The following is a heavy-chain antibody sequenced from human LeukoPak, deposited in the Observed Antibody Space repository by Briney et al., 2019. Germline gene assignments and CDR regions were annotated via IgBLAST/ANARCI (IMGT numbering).Heavy chain of an antibody. CDR3: ARDPVRYYYDSSGYYQNAFDT. Sequence: GGSLRLSCAASGFTFSSYSMNWVRQAPGKGLEWVSSISSSSSYIYYADSVNGRFTISRDNAKYSLYLQMNRLRAEDTAVYYCARDPVRYYYDSSGYYQNAFDTWGQGEMVTVSS. D-gene: IGHD3-22*01. CDR1: GFTFSSYS. CDR2: ISSSSSYI. V-gene: IGHV3-21*01. J-gene: IGHJ3*02.